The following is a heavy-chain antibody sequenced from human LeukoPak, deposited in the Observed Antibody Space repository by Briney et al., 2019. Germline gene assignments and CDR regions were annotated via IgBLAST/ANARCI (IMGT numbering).Heavy chain of an antibody. Sequence: PSETLSLTRTVSGGSISSSSYYWGWIRQPPGKGLEWIGSIYYSGSTYYNPSLKSRVTISVDTSKNQFSLKLSSVTAADTAVYYCASPVVEMATIEWDAFDIWGQGTMVTVSS. CDR1: GGSISSSSYY. J-gene: IGHJ3*02. CDR2: IYYSGST. CDR3: ASPVVEMATIEWDAFDI. D-gene: IGHD5-24*01. V-gene: IGHV4-39*07.